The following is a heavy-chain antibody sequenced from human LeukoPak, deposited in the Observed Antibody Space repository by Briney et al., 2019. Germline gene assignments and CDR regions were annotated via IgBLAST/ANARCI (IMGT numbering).Heavy chain of an antibody. J-gene: IGHJ4*02. CDR3: AKDGGGSYSYFDY. CDR1: GCTFSSYA. V-gene: IGHV3-23*01. Sequence: GGSLRLSCAASGCTFSSYAMSWVREAPGKGLEWVSAISGSGGSTYYADSVKGRFTISRDNSKNTLYLQMNSLRAEDTAVYYCAKDGGGSYSYFDYWGQGTLVTVSS. CDR2: ISGSGGST. D-gene: IGHD1-26*01.